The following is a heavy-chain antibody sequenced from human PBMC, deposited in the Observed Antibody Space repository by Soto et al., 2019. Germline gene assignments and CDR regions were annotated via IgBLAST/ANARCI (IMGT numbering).Heavy chain of an antibody. CDR2: MNPYSGNT. J-gene: IGHJ4*02. D-gene: IGHD6-25*01. CDR3: ARRKERSGPHYFDY. CDR1: GGTFTTYD. Sequence: GASVKVSCKASGGTFTTYDISWVRQATGQGLEWMGWMNPYSGNTGYAQKFQGRVTVTRNTSISTVYMELSGLRPDDTAVYYCARRKERSGPHYFDYWGQGSQVTVS. V-gene: IGHV1-8*01.